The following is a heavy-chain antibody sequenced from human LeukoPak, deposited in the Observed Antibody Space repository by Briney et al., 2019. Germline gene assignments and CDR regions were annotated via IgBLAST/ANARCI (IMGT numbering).Heavy chain of an antibody. CDR2: IYYSGST. CDR3: ARDLGVMVRAFDI. J-gene: IGHJ3*02. Sequence: SRTLSLTCTVSGGSISSYYWSWIRQPPGKRLEWIGYIYYSGSTNYTPSLKSRVTISVDTSKNQISLKLSSVTAADTAVYYCARDLGVMVRAFDIWGQGTMVTVSS. CDR1: GGSISSYY. V-gene: IGHV4-59*01. D-gene: IGHD5-18*01.